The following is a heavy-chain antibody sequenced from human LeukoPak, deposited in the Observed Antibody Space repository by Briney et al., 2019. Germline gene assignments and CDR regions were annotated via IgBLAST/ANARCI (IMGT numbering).Heavy chain of an antibody. CDR3: TLTTVTTTYFQH. D-gene: IGHD4-17*01. J-gene: IGHJ1*01. V-gene: IGHV3-74*01. CDR1: GFTFSSYW. Sequence: GGSLRLSCAASGFTFSSYWMHWVRQAPGKGLVWVSRINSDGSSTSYADSVKGRFTISRDNAKNTLYLQMNSLRAEDTAVYYCTLTTVTTTYFQHWGQGTLVTVSS. CDR2: INSDGSST.